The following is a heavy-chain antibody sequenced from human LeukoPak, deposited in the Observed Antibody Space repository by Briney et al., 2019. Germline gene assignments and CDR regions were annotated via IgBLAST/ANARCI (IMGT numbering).Heavy chain of an antibody. CDR2: IYYSGST. V-gene: IGHV4-31*03. CDR3: ARGYSSSWYGFGYNWFDP. D-gene: IGHD6-13*01. Sequence: PSQTLSLTCTVSGGSISSGGYHWSWIRQHPGKGLEWIGYIYYSGSTYYNPSLKSRVTISVDTSKNQFSLKLSPVTAADTAVYYCARGYSSSWYGFGYNWFDPWGQGTLVTVSS. J-gene: IGHJ5*02. CDR1: GGSISSGGYH.